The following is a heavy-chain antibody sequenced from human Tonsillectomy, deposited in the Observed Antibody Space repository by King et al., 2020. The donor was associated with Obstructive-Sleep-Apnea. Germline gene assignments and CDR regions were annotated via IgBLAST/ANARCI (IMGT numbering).Heavy chain of an antibody. CDR1: GFTFSSYG. CDR2: IRYDGSNK. D-gene: IGHD3-16*01. Sequence: QVQLVESGGGVVQPGRSMRLSCAASGFTFSSYGMHWVRQAPGKGLEWVAFIRYDGSNKYYADSVNGRFTISRDNSKNTLYLQMNSLRAADTEGDDGEKEEKEYEEREEGGEGGGKG. J-gene: IGHJ6*03. V-gene: IGHV3-30*02. CDR3: EKEEKEYEEREEGGEG.